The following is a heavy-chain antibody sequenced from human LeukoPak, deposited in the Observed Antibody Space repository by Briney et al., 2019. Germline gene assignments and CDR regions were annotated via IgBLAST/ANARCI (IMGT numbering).Heavy chain of an antibody. CDR3: ARDGGYSYGYPYYYGMDV. Sequence: RSSETLSLTCTVSGGSISSGGYYWSWIRQHPGKGLEWIGYIYFSGSTYYNPSLKNRVTISVDTSKNQFSLKLSSVTAADTAVYYCARDGGYSYGYPYYYGMDVWGQGTTVTVSS. CDR1: GGSISSGGYY. J-gene: IGHJ6*02. CDR2: IYFSGST. V-gene: IGHV4-31*03. D-gene: IGHD5-18*01.